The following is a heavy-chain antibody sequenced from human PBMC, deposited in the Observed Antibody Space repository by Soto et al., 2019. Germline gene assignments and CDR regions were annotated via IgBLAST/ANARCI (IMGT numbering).Heavy chain of an antibody. V-gene: IGHV3-53*02. CDR2: IYPAGPT. D-gene: IGHD6-19*01. Sequence: EVSLVETGGGLIHPGGSLRLSCAASGFTVSGMFMNWVGQAPGKGLEWVSVIYPAGPTYYADSVKGRFTISRDNSKNTLFLQLNNLRAEDTAVYYCARDADSSGLHYWGQGILVTVSS. CDR1: GFTVSGMF. CDR3: ARDADSSGLHY. J-gene: IGHJ4*02.